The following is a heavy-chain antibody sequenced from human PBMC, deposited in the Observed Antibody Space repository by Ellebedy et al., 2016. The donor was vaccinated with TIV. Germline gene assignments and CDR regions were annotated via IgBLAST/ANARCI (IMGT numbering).Heavy chain of an antibody. J-gene: IGHJ3*02. CDR2: IIPIFGTA. CDR1: GGTFSSYA. Sequence: SVKVSXXASGGTFSSYAISWVRQAPGQGLEWMGGIIPIFGTANYAQKFQGRVTITADESTSTAYMELSSLRSEDTAVYYCARGRGPLGAFDIWGQGTMVTVSS. D-gene: IGHD3-16*01. V-gene: IGHV1-69*13. CDR3: ARGRGPLGAFDI.